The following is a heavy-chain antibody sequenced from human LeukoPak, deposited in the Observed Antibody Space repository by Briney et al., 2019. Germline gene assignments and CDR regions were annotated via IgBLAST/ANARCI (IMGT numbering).Heavy chain of an antibody. CDR1: GFTFSSYW. D-gene: IGHD1-26*01. J-gene: IGHJ6*02. CDR2: IKTDGSEK. V-gene: IGHV3-7*03. Sequence: GGSLRLSCEASGFTFSSYWMSWVRQAPGKGREWVANIKTDGSEKYYVDSVKGRFTISRDNAKNSLYLQMNSLRAEDTAVYYCARYSGSYEVNYYYYYGMDVWGPGTTVTVSS. CDR3: ARYSGSYEVNYYYYYGMDV.